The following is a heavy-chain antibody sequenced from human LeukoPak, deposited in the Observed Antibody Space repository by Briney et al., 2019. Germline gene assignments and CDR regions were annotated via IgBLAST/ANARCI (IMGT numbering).Heavy chain of an antibody. D-gene: IGHD4-23*01. CDR2: IIPILGIA. J-gene: IGHJ2*01. CDR1: GGTLSSYA. V-gene: IGHV1-69*04. Sequence: SVKVSCKASGGTLSSYAISWVRQAPGQGLEWMGRIIPILGIANYAQKFQGRVTITADKSTSTAYMELRSLRSDDTAVYYCARDHGGKVDRYFDLWGRGTLVTVSS. CDR3: ARDHGGKVDRYFDL.